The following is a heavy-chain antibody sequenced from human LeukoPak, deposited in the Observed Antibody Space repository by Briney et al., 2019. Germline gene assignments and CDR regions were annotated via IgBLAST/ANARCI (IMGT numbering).Heavy chain of an antibody. V-gene: IGHV4-34*01. CDR2: INHSGST. CDR1: GGSFSDYY. J-gene: IGHJ6*02. CDR3: ARDERGYSGYGYYYYGMDV. D-gene: IGHD5-12*01. Sequence: SETLSLICAVYGGSFSDYYWNWIRQSPGKGLEWIGEINHSGSTRYNPSLTGRVTISVDTSKNQFSLKLSSVTAADTAVYYCARDERGYSGYGYYYYGMDVWGQGTTVTVSS.